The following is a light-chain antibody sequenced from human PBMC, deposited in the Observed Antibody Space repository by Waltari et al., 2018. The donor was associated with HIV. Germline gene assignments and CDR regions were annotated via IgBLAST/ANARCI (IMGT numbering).Light chain of an antibody. J-gene: IGKJ1*01. V-gene: IGKV1-5*03. Sequence: DIQMTQSPSTLSASVGDRVTITCRASQSISSWLAWYQQKPGKAPKLLISRASSLEGGVTSRFSGSGSGTDFTLTISSLQPDDFATYFCQQYKSYFVTFGQGTKVEIK. CDR1: QSISSW. CDR2: RAS. CDR3: QQYKSYFVT.